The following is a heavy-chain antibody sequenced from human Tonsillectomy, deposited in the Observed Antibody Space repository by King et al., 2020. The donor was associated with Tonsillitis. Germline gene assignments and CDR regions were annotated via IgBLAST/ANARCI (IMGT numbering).Heavy chain of an antibody. D-gene: IGHD4-17*01. CDR3: ASHDYGENNWFDP. J-gene: IGHJ5*02. CDR1: RYTFTHRY. CDR2: ITPFNGNT. V-gene: IGHV1-45*02. Sequence: QVQLVESGAEVRKTGSSVKVSCKASRYTFTHRYLHWVRQAPGQALEWMGWITPFNGNTNYAQKFQDRVTITRDRSMSTAYMELFSLRSEDTAMYYCASHDYGENNWFDPWGQGTLVTVSS.